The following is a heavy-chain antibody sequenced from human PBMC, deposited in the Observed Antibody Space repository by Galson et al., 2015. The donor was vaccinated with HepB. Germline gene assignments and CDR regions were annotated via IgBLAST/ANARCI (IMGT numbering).Heavy chain of an antibody. CDR3: ARAMNSLSPFDY. CDR2: FHSGGTT. CDR1: EVTVSTSF. Sequence: SLRLSCAASEVTVSTSFMNWVRQAPGKGLEWVSGFHSGGTTYYADSVKGRFTISRDISKNTLYLQMNSLRVEDTAIYYCARAMNSLSPFDYWGLGALVTVSS. J-gene: IGHJ4*03. D-gene: IGHD1-7*01. V-gene: IGHV3-53*01.